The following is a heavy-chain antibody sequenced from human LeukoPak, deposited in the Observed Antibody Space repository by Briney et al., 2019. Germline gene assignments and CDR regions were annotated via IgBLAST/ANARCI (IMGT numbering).Heavy chain of an antibody. CDR3: ARNSGLADC. Sequence: ASVKVSCKPSGYTFTNYDISWVRQATGQGLEWMGWMNPNSGNTGYAEKFQGRVTMTRDTSISTAYMELSSLRSDDTAVYYCARNSGLADCWGQGTLVTVSS. CDR1: GYTFTNYD. D-gene: IGHD5-12*01. V-gene: IGHV1-8*01. CDR2: MNPNSGNT. J-gene: IGHJ4*02.